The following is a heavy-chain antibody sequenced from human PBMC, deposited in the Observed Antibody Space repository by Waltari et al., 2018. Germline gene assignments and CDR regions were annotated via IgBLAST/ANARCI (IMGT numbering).Heavy chain of an antibody. J-gene: IGHJ4*02. CDR3: ARGGVVVPAAIVY. CDR1: GGTFTRHV. CDR2: IIPILGIA. V-gene: IGHV1-69*09. Sequence: QVQLVQSGAEVKKPGSSVKVSCKASGGTFTRHVIRLGRQPPGQGLEWMGSIIPILGIANYAQKFQGRVTITADKSTSTAYMELSSLRSEDTAVYYCARGGVVVPAAIVYWGQGTLVTVSS. D-gene: IGHD2-2*01.